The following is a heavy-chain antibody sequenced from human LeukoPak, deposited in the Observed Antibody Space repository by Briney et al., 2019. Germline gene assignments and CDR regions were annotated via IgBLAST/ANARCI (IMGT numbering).Heavy chain of an antibody. CDR2: ISWDGGST. Sequence: GGSLRLSCAASGFTFSSYSMNWVRHAPGKGLEWVSLISWDGGSTYYADSVKGRFTISRDNSKNSLYLQMNSLRAEDTALYYCAKGPRSSSGLYYYYYMDVWGKGTTVTVSS. CDR1: GFTFSSYS. CDR3: AKGPRSSSGLYYYYYMDV. D-gene: IGHD6-19*01. V-gene: IGHV3-43D*04. J-gene: IGHJ6*03.